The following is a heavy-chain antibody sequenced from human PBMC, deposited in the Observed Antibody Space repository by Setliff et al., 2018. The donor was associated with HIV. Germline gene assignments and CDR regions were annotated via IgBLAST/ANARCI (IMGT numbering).Heavy chain of an antibody. CDR1: GFTFSTYA. Sequence: GGSLRLSCAASGFTFSTYAMTWVRQAPGKGLEWVSYISSTSSNIYYVDSVEGRFTISRDNADNSLYLQMNSLRAEDTAVYYCARYALAVPGYHNAFDIWGQGTMVTVSS. D-gene: IGHD6-19*01. V-gene: IGHV3-48*01. CDR2: ISSTSSNI. J-gene: IGHJ3*02. CDR3: ARYALAVPGYHNAFDI.